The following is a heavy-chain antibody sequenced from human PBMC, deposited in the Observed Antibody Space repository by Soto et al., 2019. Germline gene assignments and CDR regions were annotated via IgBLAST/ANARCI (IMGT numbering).Heavy chain of an antibody. CDR1: GFSFSNYA. D-gene: IGHD1-26*01. CDR3: ARDPSRGSDWARYLDL. V-gene: IGHV3-48*01. Sequence: EVQLVESGGGLVQPGGSLRLSCAASGFSFSNYAMDWVRQAPGKGLEWVSYISGSSSNIRYADSVKGRLTMSRDNAKSSVYLQMNSLRADDTAVYYCARDPSRGSDWARYLDLWGRGTLVTVSS. J-gene: IGHJ2*01. CDR2: ISGSSSNI.